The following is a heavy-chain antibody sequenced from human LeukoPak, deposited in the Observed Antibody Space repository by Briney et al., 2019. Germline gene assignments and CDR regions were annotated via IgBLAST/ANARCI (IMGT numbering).Heavy chain of an antibody. V-gene: IGHV3-48*02. CDR1: GFTFSNYV. CDR3: ARDNDWAFHY. Sequence: GGSLRLSCAASGFTFSNYVMSWVRQTPGKGLEWVSYINHNGEMIFYPDFVKGRFTISRDNAKNSLYLQMNSLRDEDTAVYYCARDNDWAFHYWGQGTLVTVSS. CDR2: INHNGEMI. D-gene: IGHD3-9*01. J-gene: IGHJ4*02.